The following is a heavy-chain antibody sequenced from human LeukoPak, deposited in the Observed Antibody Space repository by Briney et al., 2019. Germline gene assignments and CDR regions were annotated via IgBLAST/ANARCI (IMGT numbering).Heavy chain of an antibody. D-gene: IGHD3-22*01. CDR2: IYYSGST. J-gene: IGHJ4*02. CDR1: GGSISNYY. V-gene: IGHV4-59*01. Sequence: PSETLSLTCTVSGGSISNYYWSWIRQPPGKGLEWIGYIYYSGSTKYNPSLKSRVTISVDTPKNQFSLKLSSVTAADTAVYYCVRGVGDSSGYYYSGFDYWGQGTLVTVSS. CDR3: VRGVGDSSGYYYSGFDY.